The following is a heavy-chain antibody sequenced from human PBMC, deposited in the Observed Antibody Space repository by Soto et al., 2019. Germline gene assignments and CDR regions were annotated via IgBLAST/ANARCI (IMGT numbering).Heavy chain of an antibody. V-gene: IGHV1-18*01. J-gene: IGHJ5*02. Sequence: QVQLVQSGAEVKKPGASVKVSCKASGYSFSSYGIIWVRQAPGQGLEWMGWISAYNGNTNSAQKLQGRVTMTTDTSTSIAYMELSSLRSDDTAVYYCARDGIYGSDNWFVPWGQGTLVTVSS. CDR2: ISAYNGNT. D-gene: IGHD3-10*01. CDR3: ARDGIYGSDNWFVP. CDR1: GYSFSSYG.